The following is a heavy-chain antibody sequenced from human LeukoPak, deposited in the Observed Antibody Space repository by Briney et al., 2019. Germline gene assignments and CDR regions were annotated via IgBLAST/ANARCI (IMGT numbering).Heavy chain of an antibody. CDR2: IYYSGST. J-gene: IGHJ3*02. Sequence: SETLSLTCTVSAVSISSYYWSWIRQPPGKGLEWIGYIYYSGSTNYNPSLKSRVTMSVDTSKKQFSLNLSSLTAADTAVYYCARGGTAVVTPYAFDIWGQGTMVTVSS. D-gene: IGHD4-23*01. V-gene: IGHV4-59*01. CDR1: AVSISSYY. CDR3: ARGGTAVVTPYAFDI.